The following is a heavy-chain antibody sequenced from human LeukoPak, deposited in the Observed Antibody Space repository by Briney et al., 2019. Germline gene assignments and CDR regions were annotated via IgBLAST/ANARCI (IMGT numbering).Heavy chain of an antibody. CDR1: GGTFSSYT. D-gene: IGHD3-10*01. CDR2: IIPIFGTA. J-gene: IGHJ4*02. V-gene: IGHV1-69*13. Sequence: ASVKVSCKASGGTFSSYTISWVRQAPGQGLEWMGGIIPIFGTANYAQKFQGRVTITADESTSTAYMEPSSLRSEDTAVYYCARGPVLLGFGEWQASRFDYWGQGTLVTVSS. CDR3: ARGPVLLGFGEWQASRFDY.